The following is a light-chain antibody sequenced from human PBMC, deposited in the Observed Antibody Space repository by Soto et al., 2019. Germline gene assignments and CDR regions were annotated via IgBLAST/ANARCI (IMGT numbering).Light chain of an antibody. V-gene: IGKV3-20*01. CDR3: QQYGGSPRYT. CDR1: QSVSSNF. Sequence: EIVLTQSPGTLSLSPGERATLSCRASQSVSSNFLAWYQQKSGQAPRLLIYGASSSATGIPDRFSVSGSGTDFTLTISRLEPEDFAVYYCQQYGGSPRYTFGQGTKLEIK. J-gene: IGKJ2*01. CDR2: GAS.